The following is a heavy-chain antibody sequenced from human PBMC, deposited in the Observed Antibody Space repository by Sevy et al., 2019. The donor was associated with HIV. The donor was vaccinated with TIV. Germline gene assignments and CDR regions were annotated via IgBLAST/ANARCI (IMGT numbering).Heavy chain of an antibody. J-gene: IGHJ4*02. CDR2: IWYDGSNK. CDR1: GFSFSNYG. V-gene: IGHV3-33*01. D-gene: IGHD2-2*01. Sequence: GGSLRLSCAASGFSFSNYGMHWVRQAPGKGLEWVAVIWYDGSNKYYADSVKGRFTISRGNSKNTLYLQMHSLRAEDTAVYYCARDGIVIVPAAVAVTGYFDYWGQGTLVTVSS. CDR3: ARDGIVIVPAAVAVTGYFDY.